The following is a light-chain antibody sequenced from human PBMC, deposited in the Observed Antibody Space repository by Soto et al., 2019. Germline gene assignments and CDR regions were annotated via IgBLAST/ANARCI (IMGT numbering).Light chain of an antibody. CDR2: EVT. CDR3: SSFASSNTWV. Sequence: QSALTQPPSASGSPGQSVTISCTGTSSDVGAYNYVSWYQQHAGKAPKLVLYEVTKRPSGVPDRFSGSKSANTASLTVSGLQAEDEADYYCSSFASSNTWVFGGGTQLTVL. V-gene: IGLV2-8*01. J-gene: IGLJ3*02. CDR1: SSDVGAYNY.